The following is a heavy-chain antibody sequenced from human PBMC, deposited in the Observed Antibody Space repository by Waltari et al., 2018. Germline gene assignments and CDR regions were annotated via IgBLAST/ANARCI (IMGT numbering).Heavy chain of an antibody. J-gene: IGHJ2*01. CDR2: INQSGDA. V-gene: IGHV4-34*01. D-gene: IGHD4-17*01. Sequence: QVQLQQWGAGLLKPSETLSVTGSVVGGSYRGYSWSWIRQPPGEGLEWIGEINQSGDANYNPSLKSRVTMSLDASRNEISLKVDSVTAADAAVYYCARADYFEYVWHFDLWGRGTLVTVSS. CDR1: GGSYRGYS. CDR3: ARADYFEYVWHFDL.